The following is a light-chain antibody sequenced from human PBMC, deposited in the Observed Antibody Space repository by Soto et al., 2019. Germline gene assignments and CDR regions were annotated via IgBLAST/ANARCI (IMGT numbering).Light chain of an antibody. Sequence: QSVLTHPASVSGSPGQSITISCTGTSRDVGAYNFVSCYQHHPGRAPKLIIYEVTIRPSGVSNRFSGSNSGNTASLTISGLQAEDEADYYCSSYTTSAPYVFGSGTKVTVL. CDR1: SRDVGAYNF. CDR2: EVT. CDR3: SSYTTSAPYV. J-gene: IGLJ1*01. V-gene: IGLV2-14*01.